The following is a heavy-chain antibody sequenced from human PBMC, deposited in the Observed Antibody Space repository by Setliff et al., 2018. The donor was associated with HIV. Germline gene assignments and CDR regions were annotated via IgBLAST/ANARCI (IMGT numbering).Heavy chain of an antibody. V-gene: IGHV4-59*01. Sequence: SETLSLTCTVTGGSISSNYWSWMRQPPGKGLEWIGHIYYSGSTYYNPSLKSRVTISVDTSRNQFSLKLRSVTAADTAVYYCARDRSDYYNLPGYFDHWGQGTPVTVSS. CDR2: IYYSGST. CDR1: GGSISSNY. CDR3: ARDRSDYYNLPGYFDH. D-gene: IGHD3-3*01. J-gene: IGHJ4*02.